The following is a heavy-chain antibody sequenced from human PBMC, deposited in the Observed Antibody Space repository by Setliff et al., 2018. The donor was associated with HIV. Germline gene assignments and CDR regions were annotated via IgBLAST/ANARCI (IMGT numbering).Heavy chain of an antibody. V-gene: IGHV1-69*05. CDR2: IIPIFGTA. CDR1: GYSLSTYA. Sequence: SVKVSCKASGYSLSTYAISWVRQAPGQGLEWMGGIIPIFGTANYAQKFQGRAIMTRDTSISTAYMELSSLTSADTAVYYCASGKGVRGVIITGGLDVWGTGTTVTVSS. J-gene: IGHJ6*04. D-gene: IGHD3-10*01. CDR3: ASGKGVRGVIITGGLDV.